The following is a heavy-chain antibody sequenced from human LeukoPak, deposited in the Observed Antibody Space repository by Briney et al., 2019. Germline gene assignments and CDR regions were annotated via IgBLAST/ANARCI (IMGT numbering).Heavy chain of an antibody. Sequence: PSETLPLTCTVSGGSISSSSYYWGWIRQPPGKGLEWIGSIYYSGSTYYNPSLKSRVTISVDTSKNQFSLKLSSVTAADTAVYYCARAGGWELPPRFDYWGQGTLVTVSS. CDR2: IYYSGST. CDR3: ARAGGWELPPRFDY. V-gene: IGHV4-39*01. CDR1: GGSISSSSYY. J-gene: IGHJ4*02. D-gene: IGHD1-26*01.